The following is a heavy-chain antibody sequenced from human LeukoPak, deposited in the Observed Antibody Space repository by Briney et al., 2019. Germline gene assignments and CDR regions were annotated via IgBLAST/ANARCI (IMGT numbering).Heavy chain of an antibody. CDR2: ISSSSSTI. Sequence: GGSLRLSCAASGFTFSSYSMNWVRQAPGKGLEWVSYISSSSSTIYYADSVKGRFTNSRDKAKNSLYLQMNSLRAEDTAVYYCAKEAQFYYMDVWGKGTTVTVSS. J-gene: IGHJ6*03. CDR3: AKEAQFYYMDV. CDR1: GFTFSSYS. V-gene: IGHV3-48*01.